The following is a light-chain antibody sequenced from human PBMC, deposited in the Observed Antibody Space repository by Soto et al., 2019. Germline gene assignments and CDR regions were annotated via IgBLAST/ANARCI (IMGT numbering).Light chain of an antibody. Sequence: EIVLTQSPATLSLSPGERATLSCRASASVPNQLAWYQQKPGQAPRLLIVGSFARATGIPARFSGSGSGSEFTLTISGLQSEDFAVYYCQQYNDRPPITFGQGTRLEIK. CDR2: GSF. V-gene: IGKV3-15*01. J-gene: IGKJ5*01. CDR1: ASVPNQ. CDR3: QQYNDRPPIT.